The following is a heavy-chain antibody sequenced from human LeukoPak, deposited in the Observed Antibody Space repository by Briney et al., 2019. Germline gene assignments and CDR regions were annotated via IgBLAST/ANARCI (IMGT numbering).Heavy chain of an antibody. CDR2: ISYDGSNK. J-gene: IGHJ4*02. CDR3: AKDKSWLASFDY. Sequence: GGSLRLSCAASGFTFSSYGMHWVRQAPGKGLEWVAVISYDGSNKYYADSVKGRFTISRDNSKNTLYLQMNSLRAEDTAVYYCAKDKSWLASFDYWGQGTLVTVSS. V-gene: IGHV3-30*18. D-gene: IGHD6-19*01. CDR1: GFTFSSYG.